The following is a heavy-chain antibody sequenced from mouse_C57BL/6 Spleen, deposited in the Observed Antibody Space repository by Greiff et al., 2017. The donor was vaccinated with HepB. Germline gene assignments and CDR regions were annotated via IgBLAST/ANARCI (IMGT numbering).Heavy chain of an antibody. CDR2: INYDGSST. V-gene: IGHV5-16*01. CDR1: GFTFSDYY. J-gene: IGHJ1*03. CDR3: AREEDEYDAYFDV. Sequence: EVMLVESEGGLVQPGSSMKLSCTASGFTFSDYYMAWVRQVPEKGLEWVANINYDGSSTYYLDSLKSRFIISRDNAKNILYLQMSSLKSEDTATYYCAREEDEYDAYFDVWGTGTTVTVSS. D-gene: IGHD2-4*01.